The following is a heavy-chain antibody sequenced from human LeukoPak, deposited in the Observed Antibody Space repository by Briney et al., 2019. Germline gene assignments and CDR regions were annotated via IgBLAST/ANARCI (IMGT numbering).Heavy chain of an antibody. CDR3: STVKHF. V-gene: IGHV3-74*01. J-gene: IGHJ4*02. CDR1: GLTLSGYW. CDR2: IDSDGSGT. Sequence: GGSLRLSCSASGLTLSGYWMHWVRQIPGKGLVWVSRIDSDGSGTSYADSVKGRFTIPRDDVKNMLYLQMNSLRVEDTGLYYCSTVKHFWGQGTLVTVSS. D-gene: IGHD3-3*02.